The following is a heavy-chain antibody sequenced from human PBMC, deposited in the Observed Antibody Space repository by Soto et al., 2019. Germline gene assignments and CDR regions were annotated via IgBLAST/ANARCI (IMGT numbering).Heavy chain of an antibody. CDR3: XXXXXXXXXXXXXXXFXX. J-gene: IGHJ4*02. V-gene: IGHV1-69*12. Sequence: QVQLVQSGAEVKKPGSSVKVSCKASGGTFSSYAISWVRQAPGQGLEWMGGIIPIFGTANYAQKFQGRVTITADESTSTAYMELSSLXSXXXXXXXXXXXXXXXXXXXXXXXFXXXGQGTLVTVSS. CDR1: GGTFSSYA. CDR2: IIPIFGTA.